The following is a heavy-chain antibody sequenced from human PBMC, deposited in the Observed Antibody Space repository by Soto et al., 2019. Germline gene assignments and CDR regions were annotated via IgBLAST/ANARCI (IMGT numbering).Heavy chain of an antibody. CDR3: ATVQYYYDSSGASRWFDP. CDR1: GYTLTELS. D-gene: IGHD3-22*01. Sequence: ASVKVSCKVSGYTLTELSMHWVRQAPGKGLEWMGGFDPEDGETIYAQKFQGRVTMTEDTSTDTAYMELSSLRSEDTAVYYCATVQYYYDSSGASRWFDPWGQGTLVPVSS. J-gene: IGHJ5*02. CDR2: FDPEDGET. V-gene: IGHV1-24*01.